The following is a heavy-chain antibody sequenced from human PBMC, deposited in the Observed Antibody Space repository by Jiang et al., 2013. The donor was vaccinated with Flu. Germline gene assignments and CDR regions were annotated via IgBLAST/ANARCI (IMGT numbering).Heavy chain of an antibody. V-gene: IGHV2-70*11. CDR1: GFSLSTSGMC. Sequence: KPTQTLTLTCTFSGFSLSTSGMCVSWIRQPPGKALEWLARIDWDDDKYYSTSLKTRLTISKDTSKNQVVLTMTNMDPVDTATYYCARIVVVPAASRYYYYYGMDVWGQGTTVTVSS. J-gene: IGHJ6*02. CDR3: ARIVVVPAASRYYYYYGMDV. D-gene: IGHD2-2*01. CDR2: IDWDDDK.